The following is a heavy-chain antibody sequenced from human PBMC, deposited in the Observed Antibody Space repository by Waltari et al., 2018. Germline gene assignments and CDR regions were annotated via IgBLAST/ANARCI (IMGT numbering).Heavy chain of an antibody. CDR3: ARNSPGGFDY. CDR2: IYYSGST. CDR1: GGSISSSSYY. Sequence: QLQLQESGPGLVKPSETLSLTCTVSGGSISSSSYYWGWIRQPPGKGLAWIGSIYYSGSTYYNPSLKSRVNISVDASKNQFSLKLSSFTAADTAVYYCARNSPGGFDYWGQGTLVTVSS. J-gene: IGHJ4*02. D-gene: IGHD6-13*01. V-gene: IGHV4-39*07.